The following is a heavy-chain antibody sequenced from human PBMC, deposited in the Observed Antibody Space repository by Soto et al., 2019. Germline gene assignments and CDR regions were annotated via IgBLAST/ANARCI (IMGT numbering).Heavy chain of an antibody. Sequence: QVQLLQSGAEVKKPGASVKVSCKASGYTFTGYYMHWVRQAPGQGLEWMGGINPNSGVTHYAQKFQGRVTMTRDTYIHAAYMELSRLRSDDTAVYCCASRRVVAGGTRFDAWGQGTLVSVSS. CDR3: ASRRVVAGGTRFDA. V-gene: IGHV1-2*02. CDR1: GYTFTGYY. D-gene: IGHD3-22*01. J-gene: IGHJ5*02. CDR2: INPNSGVT.